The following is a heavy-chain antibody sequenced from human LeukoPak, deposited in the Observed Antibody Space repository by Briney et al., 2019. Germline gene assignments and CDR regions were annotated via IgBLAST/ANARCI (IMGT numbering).Heavy chain of an antibody. CDR2: IYYSGST. CDR1: GVSISSYY. Sequence: SETLSLTCTVSGVSISSYYWSWIRQPPGKGLEWIGYIYYSGSTNYNPSLKSRVTISVDTSKNQSSLKLSSVTAADTAVYYCAREKGYGSGSYGNWFDPWGQGTLVTVSS. D-gene: IGHD3-10*01. CDR3: AREKGYGSGSYGNWFDP. J-gene: IGHJ5*02. V-gene: IGHV4-59*12.